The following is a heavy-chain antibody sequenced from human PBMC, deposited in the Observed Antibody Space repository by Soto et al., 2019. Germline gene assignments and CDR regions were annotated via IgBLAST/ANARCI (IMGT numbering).Heavy chain of an antibody. J-gene: IGHJ4*02. CDR1: GSIFITYG. Sequence: QVQLVQSGAELKMPGSSVKVSCKTSGSIFITYGFSWVRQAQEQGLEWMGGIIPFLGKTNHAQKFQGRYTITADKATSTVYMELTNVTFEDTAVYYCARETAHRGASGRPLLPENFDSWGQGTLVTVSS. CDR3: ARETAHRGASGRPLLPENFDS. CDR2: IIPFLGKT. D-gene: IGHD3-10*01. V-gene: IGHV1-69*06.